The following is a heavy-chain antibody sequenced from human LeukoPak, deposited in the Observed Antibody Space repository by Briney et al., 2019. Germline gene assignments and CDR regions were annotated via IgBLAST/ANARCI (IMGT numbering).Heavy chain of an antibody. V-gene: IGHV5-51*01. CDR3: ARYSPRKQDAAFDI. CDR2: IYPGYSDT. Sequence: GESLKISCKGSGYSFTSYWIGWVRQMPGKGLEWMGIIYPGYSDTRYSPSFQGQVNISADKSISTAYLQWSSLKASDTAMYYCARYSPRKQDAAFDIWGQGTMVTVSS. J-gene: IGHJ3*02. D-gene: IGHD2-21*01. CDR1: GYSFTSYW.